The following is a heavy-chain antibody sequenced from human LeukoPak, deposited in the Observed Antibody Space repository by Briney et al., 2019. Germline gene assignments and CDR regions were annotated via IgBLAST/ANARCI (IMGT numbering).Heavy chain of an antibody. J-gene: IGHJ4*02. D-gene: IGHD3-22*01. V-gene: IGHV4-38-2*02. CDR2: IYHSGST. CDR1: GYSISSGYY. Sequence: SETLSLTCAVSGYSISSGYYWGWIRQPPGKGLEWIGSIYHSGSTYYNPSLKSRVTISVDTSKNQFSLKVSSVTAADTAVYYCARDYRSGYYPARFDSWGQGTPVTVCS. CDR3: ARDYRSGYYPARFDS.